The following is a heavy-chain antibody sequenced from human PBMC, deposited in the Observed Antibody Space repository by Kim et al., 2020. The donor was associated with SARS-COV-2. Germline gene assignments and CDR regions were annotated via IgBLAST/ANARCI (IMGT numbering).Heavy chain of an antibody. CDR1: GFTFSNAW. D-gene: IGHD2-2*01. CDR2: IKSKTDGGTT. CDR3: TTDFTPPPRYCSSTSCYSGHFDY. Sequence: GGSLRLSCAASGFTFSNAWMSWVRQAPGKGLEWVGRIKSKTDGGTTDYAAPVKGRFTISRDDSKNTLYLQMNSLKTEDTAVYYCTTDFTPPPRYCSSTSCYSGHFDYWGQGTLVTVSS. V-gene: IGHV3-15*01. J-gene: IGHJ4*02.